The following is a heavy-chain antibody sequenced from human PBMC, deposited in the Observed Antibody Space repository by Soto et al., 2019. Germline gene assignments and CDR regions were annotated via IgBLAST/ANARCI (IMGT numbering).Heavy chain of an antibody. CDR2: IRPSGGRT. D-gene: IGHD5-18*01. CDR3: SRDPNESYYFDY. Sequence: QVNLVQSGAEVKTPGVSVKVSCKASGYTFTNYYIHWVRQAPGQGLEWLGIIRPSGGRTEYAQRFQGRVTMTRDTSTSTVYMELTSLTSEDTAVYYCSRDPNESYYFDYWGQGTLVTVSS. J-gene: IGHJ4*02. CDR1: GYTFTNYY. V-gene: IGHV1-46*01.